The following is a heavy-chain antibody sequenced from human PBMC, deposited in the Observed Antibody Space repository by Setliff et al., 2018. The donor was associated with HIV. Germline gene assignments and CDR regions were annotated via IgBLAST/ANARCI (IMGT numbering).Heavy chain of an antibody. J-gene: IGHJ4*02. CDR1: GGSISSSSYY. Sequence: SETLSLTCTVSGGSISSSSYYWGWVRQPPGKGLEWIGSIYHTGSTYYNPSLKGRVTISVDTSKNQFSLKLNSVTAADTAVYYCARTYSSNWYIDYWGQGTLVTVSS. CDR3: ARTYSSNWYIDY. V-gene: IGHV4-39*07. CDR2: IYHTGST. D-gene: IGHD6-13*01.